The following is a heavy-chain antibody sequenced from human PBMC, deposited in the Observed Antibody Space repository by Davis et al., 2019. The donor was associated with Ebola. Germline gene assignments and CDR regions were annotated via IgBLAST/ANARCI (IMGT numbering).Heavy chain of an antibody. CDR1: GYSISSGYY. CDR3: ARAAKTGYYYYYMDV. CDR2: IYHSGST. Sequence: PSETLSLTCTVSGYSISSGYYWGWIRQPPGKGLEWIGSIYHSGSTYYNPSLKSRVTISVDRSKNQFSLKLSSVTAADTAVYYCARAAKTGYYYYYMDVWGKGTTVTVSS. J-gene: IGHJ6*03. V-gene: IGHV4-38-2*02.